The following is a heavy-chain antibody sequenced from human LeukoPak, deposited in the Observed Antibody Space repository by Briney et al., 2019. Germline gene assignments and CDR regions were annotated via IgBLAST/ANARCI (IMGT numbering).Heavy chain of an antibody. CDR1: GYTFTSYY. CDR3: ARTIPIAPAAAGALGY. D-gene: IGHD2-2*01. Sequence: ASVKVSCKASGYTFTSYYMHWVRQAPGQGLEWTGIINPSGGSTSYAQKFQGRVTMTRDTSTSTVYMELSSLRSEDTAVYYCARTIPIAPAAAGALGYWGQGTLVTVSS. J-gene: IGHJ4*02. CDR2: INPSGGST. V-gene: IGHV1-46*01.